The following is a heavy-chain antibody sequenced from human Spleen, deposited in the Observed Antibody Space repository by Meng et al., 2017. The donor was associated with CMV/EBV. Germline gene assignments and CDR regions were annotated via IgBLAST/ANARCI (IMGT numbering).Heavy chain of an antibody. Sequence: ASVKVSCKASGYTFTDYYMHWVRQAPGQGLEWMGWINPNSGGTNYAQKFRGRVTMTRDTSISTAYMELSRLRSDDTAVYYCARAFWSGYYPDYWGQGTLVTVSS. CDR2: INPNSGGT. J-gene: IGHJ4*02. CDR3: ARAFWSGYYPDY. V-gene: IGHV1-2*02. CDR1: GYTFTDYY. D-gene: IGHD3-3*01.